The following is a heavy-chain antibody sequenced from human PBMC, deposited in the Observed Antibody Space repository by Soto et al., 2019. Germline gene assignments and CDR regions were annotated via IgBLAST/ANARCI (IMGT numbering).Heavy chain of an antibody. V-gene: IGHV4-30-4*01. CDR2: IYYSGST. D-gene: IGHD5-12*01. J-gene: IGHJ6*04. CDR1: GGSISSGDYY. Sequence: PSETLSLTCTVSGGSISSGDYYWSWIRQPPGKGLEWIGYIYYSGSTYYNPSLKSRVTISVDTSKNQFSLKLSSVTAADTAVYYCARHNEPLNVGYHSVTAVWRKGTTDPVSP. CDR3: ARHNEPLNVGYHSVTAV.